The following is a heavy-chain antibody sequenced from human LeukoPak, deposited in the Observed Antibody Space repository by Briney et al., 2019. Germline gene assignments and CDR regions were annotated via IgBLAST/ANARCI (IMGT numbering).Heavy chain of an antibody. J-gene: IGHJ4*02. CDR3: RAAADLNDY. D-gene: IGHD6-13*01. CDR2: IRSKADSYTT. V-gene: IGHV3-73*01. Sequence: GGSLTLSCAASGFTFSGSAMHWVRQASGKGLEWLGRIRSKADSYTTAYAASVKGRFIVSRDDSKYTAYLQMNSLKTEDTAVYYCRAAADLNDYWGQGTLVTVSS. CDR1: GFTFSGSA.